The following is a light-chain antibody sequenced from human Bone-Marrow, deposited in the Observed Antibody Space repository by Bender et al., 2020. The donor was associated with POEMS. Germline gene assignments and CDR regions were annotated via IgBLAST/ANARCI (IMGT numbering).Light chain of an antibody. CDR2: EGN. CDR3: QSYDSRNLVV. V-gene: IGLV6-57*04. J-gene: IGLJ2*01. CDR1: SGSIASNF. Sequence: FKLTQPHSVSESPGKTVTISCTRSSGSIASNFVHWYHQRPGSVPTTVIYEGNLRYPGVPDRFSGATDSSSNSASLTISGLQTEDEGTFYCQSYDSRNLVVFGGGTKLTVL.